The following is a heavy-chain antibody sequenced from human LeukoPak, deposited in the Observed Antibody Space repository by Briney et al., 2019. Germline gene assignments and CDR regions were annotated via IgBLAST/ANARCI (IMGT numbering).Heavy chain of an antibody. Sequence: ASVKVSXKASGGTFSSYTISWVRQAPGQGLEWMGRIIPILGIANYAQKFQGRVTITADKSTSTAYMELSSLRSEDTAVYYCAAWVDTAMEEDYYYYMGVWGKGTTVTVSS. J-gene: IGHJ6*03. V-gene: IGHV1-69*02. CDR1: GGTFSSYT. CDR3: AAWVDTAMEEDYYYYMGV. D-gene: IGHD5-18*01. CDR2: IIPILGIA.